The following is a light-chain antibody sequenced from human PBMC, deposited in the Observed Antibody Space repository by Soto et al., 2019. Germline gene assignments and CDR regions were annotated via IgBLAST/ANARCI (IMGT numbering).Light chain of an antibody. J-gene: IGLJ1*01. CDR1: SSDVGGYNY. CDR2: EVS. CDR3: SSHSSSSTPYV. Sequence: QSALTQPPSASGSPGQSVTISCTGTSSDVGGYNYVSWYQQYPGKAPKLMIYEVSNRPSGVSNRFSASKSGNTASLTISGLQAEDEADYYCSSHSSSSTPYVFGSGTKVTVL. V-gene: IGLV2-14*01.